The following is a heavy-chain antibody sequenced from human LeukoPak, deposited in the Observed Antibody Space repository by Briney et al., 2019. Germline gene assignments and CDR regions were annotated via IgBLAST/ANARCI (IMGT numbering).Heavy chain of an antibody. Sequence: PSETLSLTCAVSGVSLSGYYWGWIRQTPGKGLEWIGEINHSGRTNYNPSLKSRVTISADTSKNQFSLELRSVTAVDTAVYYCARAYYSTSWFPHWGQGALVTVSS. CDR1: GVSLSGYY. CDR2: INHSGRT. CDR3: ARAYYSTSWFPH. J-gene: IGHJ5*02. D-gene: IGHD3-10*01. V-gene: IGHV4-34*01.